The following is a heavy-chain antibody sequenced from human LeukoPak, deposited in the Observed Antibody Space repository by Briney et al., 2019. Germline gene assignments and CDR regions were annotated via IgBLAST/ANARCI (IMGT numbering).Heavy chain of an antibody. V-gene: IGHV4-34*01. CDR3: ARGGRQRTYYYYYYMDV. J-gene: IGHJ6*03. CDR1: GGSFSGYY. CDR2: INHSGRS. Sequence: SETLSLTCAVYGGSFSGYYWSWMRQPPGKGLEWMGEINHSGRSNYNPSLMSRGTISVDTSKNQFSLKLSSVTAADTAVYYCARGGRQRTYYYYYYMDVWGKGTTVTVSS. D-gene: IGHD6-25*01.